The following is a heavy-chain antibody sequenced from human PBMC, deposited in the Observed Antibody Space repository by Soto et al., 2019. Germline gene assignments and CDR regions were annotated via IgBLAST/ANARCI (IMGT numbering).Heavy chain of an antibody. CDR3: ARDERTYYYDSSGYPGNAFDI. D-gene: IGHD3-22*01. CDR2: ISAYNGNT. CDR1: GYTFTSCG. Sequence: ASVKVSCKASGYTFTSCGISWVRQAPGQGLEWMGWISAYNGNTNYAQKLQGRVTMTTDTSTSTAYMELRSLRSDDTAVYYCARDERTYYYDSSGYPGNAFDIWGQGTMVTVSS. J-gene: IGHJ3*02. V-gene: IGHV1-18*01.